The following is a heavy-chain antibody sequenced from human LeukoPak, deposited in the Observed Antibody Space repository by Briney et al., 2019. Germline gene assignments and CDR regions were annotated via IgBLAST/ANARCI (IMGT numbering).Heavy chain of an antibody. CDR3: ARPHDTGVGASGSGWSYFDF. CDR1: GYMFTNYW. V-gene: IGHV5-51*01. Sequence: GESLKISCKGSGYMFTNYWIGWVRQMPGKGLEWMGIINPADGYTRYSPSFQGQVTISADTSIFTAYLQWSSLKASDTAIYYCARPHDTGVGASGSGWSYFDFWGQGTLITVSS. D-gene: IGHD6-19*01. CDR2: INPADGYT. J-gene: IGHJ4*02.